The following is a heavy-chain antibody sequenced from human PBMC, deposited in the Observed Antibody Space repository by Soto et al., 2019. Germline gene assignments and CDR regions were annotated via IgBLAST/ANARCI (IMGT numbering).Heavy chain of an antibody. CDR1: GFTLSSYS. CDR3: ARDNPRSSGWDV. Sequence: EVQLVESGGGLVQPGGSLRLSCEASGFTLSSYSMNWARQAPGQGLEWVSYISSSSSTIYYADSVKGRFTISRDNAKNSLYLQTNGPRDEDSAVYCCARDNPRSSGWDVWGRGTTVTVSS. V-gene: IGHV3-48*02. J-gene: IGHJ6*02. CDR2: ISSSSSTI.